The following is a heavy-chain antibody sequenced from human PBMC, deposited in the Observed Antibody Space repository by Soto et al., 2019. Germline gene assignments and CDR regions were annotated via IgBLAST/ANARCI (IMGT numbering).Heavy chain of an antibody. CDR1: GGSIISYY. Sequence: QVQLQESGPGLVKPSETLSLTCTVSGGSIISYYWSWIRQPPGKGLELIGYIYYSGSTNYNPSLKSRVPISVDTSKNQLSLKLSSVTAADTAVYYCASRYCGTLDYWGQGTLVTVSS. CDR2: IYYSGST. J-gene: IGHJ4*02. D-gene: IGHD1-26*01. V-gene: IGHV4-59*08. CDR3: ASRYCGTLDY.